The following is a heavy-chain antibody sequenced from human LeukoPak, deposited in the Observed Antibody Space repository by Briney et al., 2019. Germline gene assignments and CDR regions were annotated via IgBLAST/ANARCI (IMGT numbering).Heavy chain of an antibody. CDR1: GGSISSYY. J-gene: IGHJ6*02. CDR2: IYHSGST. V-gene: IGHV4-59*12. CDR3: ARGVATGYYGMDV. D-gene: IGHD5-12*01. Sequence: SETLSLTCTVSGGSISSYYWSWIRQPPGKGLEWIGYIYHSGSTYYNPSLKSRVTISVDRSKNQFSLKLSSVTAADTAVYYCARGVATGYYGMDVWGQGTTVTVSS.